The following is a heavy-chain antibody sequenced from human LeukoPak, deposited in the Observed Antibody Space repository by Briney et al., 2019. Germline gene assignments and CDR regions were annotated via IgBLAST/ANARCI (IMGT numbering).Heavy chain of an antibody. CDR2: IYYSGST. CDR3: ARLYVYDAFDI. D-gene: IGHD5-18*01. J-gene: IGHJ3*02. CDR1: GGSISSYY. V-gene: IGHV4-59*01. Sequence: SETLSLTCTVSGGSISSYYWSWIRQPPGKGLEWIGYIYYSGSTNYNPSLKSRVTISVDTSKNQFSLKLSSVTAADTAVYYCARLYVYDAFDIWGQGTMVTVSS.